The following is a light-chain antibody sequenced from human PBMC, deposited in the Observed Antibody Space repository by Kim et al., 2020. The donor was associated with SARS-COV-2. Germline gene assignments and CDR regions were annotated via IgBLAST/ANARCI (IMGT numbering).Light chain of an antibody. CDR2: AAP. CDR3: QQANSFLPVT. V-gene: IGKV1D-12*01. J-gene: IGKJ5*01. Sequence: SVGDGVAITCRASQGIGSWLAWYQQKPGKAPKLLIYAAPSLQSGVPSRFSGSESGTDFTLTISSLQPEDFATYYCQQANSFLPVTFGQGTRLEI. CDR1: QGIGSW.